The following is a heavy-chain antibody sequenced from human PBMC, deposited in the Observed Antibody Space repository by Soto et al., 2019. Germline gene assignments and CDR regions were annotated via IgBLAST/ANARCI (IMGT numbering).Heavy chain of an antibody. CDR2: ISSSSSTI. CDR3: ARDDYDFWGGYPLVYMDV. V-gene: IGHV3-48*01. D-gene: IGHD3-3*01. J-gene: IGHJ6*03. CDR1: GFTFSSYS. Sequence: GGSLRLSCAASGFTFSSYSMNWVRQAPGKGLEWVSYISSSSSTIYYADSVKGRFTISRDNAKNSLYLQMNSLRAEDTAVYYFARDDYDFWGGYPLVYMDVWGKGTTVTVSS.